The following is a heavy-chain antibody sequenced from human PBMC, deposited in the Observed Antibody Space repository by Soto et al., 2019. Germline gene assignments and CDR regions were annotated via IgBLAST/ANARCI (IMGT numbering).Heavy chain of an antibody. J-gene: IGHJ4*02. D-gene: IGHD3-3*01. CDR3: ARLLFLEWFDDY. CDR2: ISTYNGNT. CDR1: GYTFTSYG. V-gene: IGHV1-18*04. Sequence: QVQLVQSAAEVKKPGASVKVSCKTFGYTFTSYGISWVRQAPGQGLEWMGWISTYNGNTNYAQKFQGRATMTTDTSTTTAYMELRSLKSDDTAVYYCARLLFLEWFDDYWGRGTLVTVSS.